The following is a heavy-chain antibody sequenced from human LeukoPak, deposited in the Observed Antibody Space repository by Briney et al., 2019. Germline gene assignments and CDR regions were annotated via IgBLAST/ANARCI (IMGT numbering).Heavy chain of an antibody. J-gene: IGHJ4*02. CDR3: ARDRRYYGSGESPDY. V-gene: IGHV1-2*02. D-gene: IGHD3-10*01. CDR1: GYTFTGYY. Sequence: GASVKVSCKASGYTFTGYYMHWVRQAPGEGLEWMGWINPNSGGTNYAQKFQGRVTMTRDTSISTAYMELSRLRSDDTAVYYCARDRRYYGSGESPDYWGQGTLVTVSS. CDR2: INPNSGGT.